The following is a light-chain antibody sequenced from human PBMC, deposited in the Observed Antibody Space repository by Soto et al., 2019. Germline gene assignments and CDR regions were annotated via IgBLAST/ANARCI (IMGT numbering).Light chain of an antibody. CDR3: QQRSNWPRT. CDR2: DAS. V-gene: IGKV3-11*01. CDR1: QSVSNNY. J-gene: IGKJ1*01. Sequence: EIVLTQSPATLSLSPGERATLSCRASQSVSNNYLAWYQQKPGQAPRLLIYDASNRATGIPARFSGSGSGTDFTLTISSLKPEDFAVYYCQQRSNWPRTFGQGTKVDI.